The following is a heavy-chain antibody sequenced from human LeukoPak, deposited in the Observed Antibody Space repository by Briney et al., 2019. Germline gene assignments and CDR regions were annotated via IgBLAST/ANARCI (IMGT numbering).Heavy chain of an antibody. V-gene: IGHV3-74*01. J-gene: IGHJ4*02. CDR2: INGDGSST. CDR1: GFTFSSYA. CDR3: ATPPTIHGY. Sequence: PGGSLRLSCAASGFTFSSYAMSWVRQAPGKGLVWVSRINGDGSSTSYADSVKGRFTISRDNAKNTLYLQMNSLRAEDTAVYYCATPPTIHGYWGQGTLVTVSS. D-gene: IGHD2-2*02.